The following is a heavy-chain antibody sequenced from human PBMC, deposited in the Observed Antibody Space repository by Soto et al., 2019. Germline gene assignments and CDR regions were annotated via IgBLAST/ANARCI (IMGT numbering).Heavy chain of an antibody. Sequence: GRSLRLSCAASGFTFSDFGMHWVRQVPGKGLEWVSIIWRDGSEEYYADSVKGRFAISRDNSKNTLYLRMDSLRPEDTAVYYCARDAIAGTAFRGYLDYWGPGT. V-gene: IGHV3-33*01. CDR3: ARDAIAGTAFRGYLDY. CDR1: GFTFSDFG. CDR2: IWRDGSEE. J-gene: IGHJ4*02. D-gene: IGHD1-7*01.